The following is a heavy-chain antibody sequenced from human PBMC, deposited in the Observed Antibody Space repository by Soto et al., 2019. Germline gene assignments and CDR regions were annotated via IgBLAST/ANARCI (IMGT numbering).Heavy chain of an antibody. D-gene: IGHD3-22*01. Sequence: GGSLRLSCAASGFTFSSYAMSCVRQAPGKGLEWVSAISGSGGSTYYADSVKGRFTISRDNSKNTLYLQMKSLRAEDTAVYYCAKVGGYYYDSSGYGSYFDYWGQGTMVTVSS. J-gene: IGHJ4*02. CDR2: ISGSGGST. V-gene: IGHV3-23*01. CDR3: AKVGGYYYDSSGYGSYFDY. CDR1: GFTFSSYA.